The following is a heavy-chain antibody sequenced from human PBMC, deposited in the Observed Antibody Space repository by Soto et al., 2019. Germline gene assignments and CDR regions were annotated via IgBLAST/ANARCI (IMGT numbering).Heavy chain of an antibody. J-gene: IGHJ4*02. CDR2: INPNSGAT. V-gene: IGHV1-2*02. Sequence: QVQLVQSGAEMKKPGASVTVSCKASGYSFTGYYLHWVRQAPGQGLEWLGWINPNSGATNHAQKFQGMVTMTRDRSITTAYMDLNRLTSDDTAVYYCARDSVSTIGDFDNWGQGTLVTVSS. CDR3: ARDSVSTIGDFDN. D-gene: IGHD5-12*01. CDR1: GYSFTGYY.